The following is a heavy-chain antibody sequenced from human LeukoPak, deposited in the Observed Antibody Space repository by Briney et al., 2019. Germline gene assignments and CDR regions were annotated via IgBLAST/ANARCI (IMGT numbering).Heavy chain of an antibody. Sequence: SETLSLTCTVSGGSISSGGYYWSWVRQHPGKGLEWIGYIYYSGSTYYHPSLKSRVTISVDTSKNQFSLKLSSVTAADTAVYYCASGYSGYDYNYWGQGTLVTVSS. CDR2: IYYSGST. D-gene: IGHD5-12*01. CDR1: GGSISSGGYY. V-gene: IGHV4-31*03. CDR3: ASGYSGYDYNY. J-gene: IGHJ4*02.